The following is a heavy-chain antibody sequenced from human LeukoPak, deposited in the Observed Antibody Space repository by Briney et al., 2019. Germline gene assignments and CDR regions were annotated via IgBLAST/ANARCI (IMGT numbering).Heavy chain of an antibody. CDR1: GFNFSSYW. CDR2: IYPGDSDT. D-gene: IGHD7-27*01. V-gene: IGHV5-51*01. CDR3: AGLTGSFAGDPSEPFDI. J-gene: IGHJ3*02. Sequence: GESLKISCKGSGFNFSSYWIGWVRQMPGKGLEWMGIIYPGDSDTRYSPSFQGQVTISADKSISTAYLQWSSLKASDTAMYYCAGLTGSFAGDPSEPFDIWGQGTTVTVSS.